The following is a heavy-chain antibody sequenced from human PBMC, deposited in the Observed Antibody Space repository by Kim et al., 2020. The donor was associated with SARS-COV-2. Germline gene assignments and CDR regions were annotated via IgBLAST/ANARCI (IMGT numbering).Heavy chain of an antibody. J-gene: IGHJ4*02. CDR3: ARGGVDDIVVVPAASLDY. V-gene: IGHV4-34*01. D-gene: IGHD2-2*01. Sequence: KSRVTISVDTSKNQFSLKLSSVTAADTAVYYCARGGVDDIVVVPAASLDYWGQGTLVTVSS.